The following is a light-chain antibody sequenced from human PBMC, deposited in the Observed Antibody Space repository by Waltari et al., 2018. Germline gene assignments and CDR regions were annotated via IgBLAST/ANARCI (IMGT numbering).Light chain of an antibody. V-gene: IGLV3-19*01. CDR3: DSWNSRGTPWV. CDR2: CNH. Sequence: SSELTQDPSVSVALGQTVTITCQGDSLRVSYTNWYQQKPGQAPVLVVYCNHTRPSGSPDRFSGSKSGNIGSLTITGAQVEDEADYYCDSWNSRGTPWVFGGGTRLTVL. J-gene: IGLJ3*02. CDR1: SLRVSY.